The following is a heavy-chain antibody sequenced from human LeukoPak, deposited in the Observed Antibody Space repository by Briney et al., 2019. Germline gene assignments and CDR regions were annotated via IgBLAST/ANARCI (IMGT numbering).Heavy chain of an antibody. D-gene: IGHD1-14*01. CDR1: GFTFGGYG. V-gene: IGHV3-33*01. Sequence: PGRSLRLSCAGSGFTFGGYGMHWFRPTPGKGLEWVAVIAYDGSSAFYADSVKGRFTISRDNSKNTMSVQMDDLRAEDTAVYYCTRYNNDHFDYWGQGTLVTVSS. CDR3: TRYNNDHFDY. J-gene: IGHJ4*02. CDR2: IAYDGSSA.